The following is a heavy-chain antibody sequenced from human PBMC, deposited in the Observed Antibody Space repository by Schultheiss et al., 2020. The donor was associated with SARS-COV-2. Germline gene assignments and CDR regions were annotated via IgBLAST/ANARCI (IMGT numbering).Heavy chain of an antibody. V-gene: IGHV4-34*01. J-gene: IGHJ4*02. CDR2: INHSGST. CDR1: GGSISSYY. CDR3: ARGVGVSAAATLGFDY. D-gene: IGHD6-13*01. Sequence: SETLSLTCTVSGGSISSYYWSWIRQPPGKGLEWIGEINHSGSTNYNPSLKSRVTISVDTSKNQFSLKLSSVTAADTAVYYCARGVGVSAAATLGFDYWGQGTLVTVSS.